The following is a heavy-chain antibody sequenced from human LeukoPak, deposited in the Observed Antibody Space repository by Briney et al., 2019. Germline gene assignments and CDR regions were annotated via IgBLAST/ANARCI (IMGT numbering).Heavy chain of an antibody. J-gene: IGHJ4*02. CDR1: GFTFSDYY. D-gene: IGHD6-13*01. CDR2: IKQDGSEK. V-gene: IGHV3-7*01. CDR3: ARCSSSWYYFDY. Sequence: GGSLRLSCAASGFTFSDYYMSWIRQAPGKGLEWVANIKQDGSEKYYVDSVKGRFTISRDNAKNSLYLQMNSLRAEDTAVYYCARCSSSWYYFDYWGQGTLVTVSS.